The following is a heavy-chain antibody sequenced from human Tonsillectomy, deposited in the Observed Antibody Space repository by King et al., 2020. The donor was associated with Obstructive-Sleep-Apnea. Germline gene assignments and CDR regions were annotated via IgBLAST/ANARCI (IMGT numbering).Heavy chain of an antibody. D-gene: IGHD2-2*01. CDR1: GYSFSYHG. V-gene: IGHV1-18*01. CDR2: ISAFSGNT. J-gene: IGHJ4*02. CDR3: ARDPNIVFVPAAMDYEY. Sequence: VQLVESGDDVKKPGASMKGSCKASGYSFSYHGIACVRQAPGQGPEWMGGISAFSGNTKYGQKLQGRVTMTTDTSTSTAYMELRSLRSDDTAVYFCARDPNIVFVPAAMDYEYWGQGTLVVVSS.